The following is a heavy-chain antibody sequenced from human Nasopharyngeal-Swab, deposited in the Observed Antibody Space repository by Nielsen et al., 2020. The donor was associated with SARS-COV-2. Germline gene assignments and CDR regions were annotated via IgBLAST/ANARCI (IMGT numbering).Heavy chain of an antibody. CDR2: VSYDGSNK. Sequence: GGSLRLSCAASGFTFSSYAMHWVRQAPGKGLEWVAVVSYDGSNKYYADSVKGRFTISRDNSKNTLYLQMNSLRAEDTAVYYCARDSGGLFDYWGQGTLVTVSS. CDR3: ARDSGGLFDY. CDR1: GFTFSSYA. V-gene: IGHV3-30-3*01. D-gene: IGHD3-10*01. J-gene: IGHJ4*02.